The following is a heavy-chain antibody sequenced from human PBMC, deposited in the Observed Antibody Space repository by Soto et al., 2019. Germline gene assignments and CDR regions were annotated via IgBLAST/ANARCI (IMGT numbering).Heavy chain of an antibody. V-gene: IGHV1-2*02. CDR1: ASSFTGCY. D-gene: IGHD1-26*01. CDR3: VTLTYFCDTRGYPSYYLFEF. CDR2: INPKSGDT. Sequence: SVKLSCKSFASSFTGCYMNWVRHTPGQGLEWMGWINPKSGDTGYAQNFQGRVTMTRDTSIITAYMELRSLRVDDTGVYYCVTLTYFCDTRGYPSYYLFEFWGEGILVTVS. J-gene: IGHJ4*02.